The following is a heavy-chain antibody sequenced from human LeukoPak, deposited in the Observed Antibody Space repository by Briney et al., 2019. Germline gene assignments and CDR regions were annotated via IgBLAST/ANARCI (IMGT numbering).Heavy chain of an antibody. CDR1: GYTFTSYD. D-gene: IGHD7-27*01. V-gene: IGHV1-8*01. Sequence: ASVKVSCKASGYTFTSYDFNWVRQVTGQRPEWMGWMSPNSGDTGYAQKFQDRVTMTRNTSISTAYMELSSLRSDDTAVYYCARGPPNWGYDYRGPGTLVTVSS. CDR3: ARGPPNWGYDY. CDR2: MSPNSGDT. J-gene: IGHJ4*02.